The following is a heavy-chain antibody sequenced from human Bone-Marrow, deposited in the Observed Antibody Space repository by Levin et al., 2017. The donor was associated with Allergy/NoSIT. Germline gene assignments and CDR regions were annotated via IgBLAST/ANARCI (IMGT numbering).Heavy chain of an antibody. D-gene: IGHD6-19*01. CDR3: AKGSSGWFQETDS. CDR1: GFPFHTSA. CDR2: ISGDADMT. Sequence: QSGGSLRLSCTASGFPFHTSAMTWVRQAPGQGLGWVSSISGDADMTSYADSVKGRFTVSRDNSKNMLFLQMDNLRVEDTAVFYCAKGSSGWFQETDSWGQGTLVTVSS. V-gene: IGHV3-23*01. J-gene: IGHJ4*02.